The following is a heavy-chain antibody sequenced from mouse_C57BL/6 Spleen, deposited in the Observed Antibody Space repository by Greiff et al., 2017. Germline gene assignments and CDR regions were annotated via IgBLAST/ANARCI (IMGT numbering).Heavy chain of an antibody. CDR3: ARARTGPFAY. CDR1: GYAFSSSW. J-gene: IGHJ3*01. CDR2: IYPGDGDT. D-gene: IGHD4-1*01. Sequence: VHLVESGPELVQPGASVKISCKASGYAFSSSWMNWVKQRPGKGLEWIGRIYPGDGDTNYNGKFKGKATLTADKSSSTAYMQLSSLTSEDSAVYFCARARTGPFAYWGQGTLVTVSA. V-gene: IGHV1-82*01.